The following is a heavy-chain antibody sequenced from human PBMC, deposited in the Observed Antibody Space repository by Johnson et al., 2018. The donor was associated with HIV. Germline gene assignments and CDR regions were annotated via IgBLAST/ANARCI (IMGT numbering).Heavy chain of an antibody. CDR2: IKQDGSEK. D-gene: IGHD6-6*01. Sequence: MLLVESGGGLVQPGGSLRLSCVASGFTFSSYAMNWVRQAPGKGLEWVANIKQDGSEKYYVDSVKGRFTVSRDNSKNTLYLQMGSLRAEDMAVYYCARPHVSSIAARRGVFDIWGQGTMVTVSS. V-gene: IGHV3-7*01. J-gene: IGHJ3*02. CDR1: GFTFSSYA. CDR3: ARPHVSSIAARRGVFDI.